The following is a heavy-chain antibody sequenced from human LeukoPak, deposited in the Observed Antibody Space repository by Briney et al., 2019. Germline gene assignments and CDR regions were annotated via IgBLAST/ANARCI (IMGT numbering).Heavy chain of an antibody. CDR1: GGSISSGGYS. D-gene: IGHD6-19*01. Sequence: SQTLSLTCAVSGGSISSGGYSWSWIRQPPGKGLEWIGYIYHSGSTYYNPSLKSRVTISVDTSKNQFSLKLSSVTAADTAVYYCARGVAGSSGYWGQGTLVTVSS. CDR3: ARGVAGSSGY. CDR2: IYHSGST. J-gene: IGHJ4*02. V-gene: IGHV4-30-2*01.